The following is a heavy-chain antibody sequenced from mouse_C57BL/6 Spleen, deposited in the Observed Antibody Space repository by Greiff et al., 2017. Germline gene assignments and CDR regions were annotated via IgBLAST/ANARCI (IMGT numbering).Heavy chain of an antibody. CDR1: GFSLTSYG. Sequence: VKLVESGPGLVAPSQSLSITCTVSGFSLTSYGVHWVRQPPGKGLEWLVVIWSDGSTTYNSALKSRLSISKDNSKSQVFLKMNSLQTDDTAMYYCARHDDYDGPYAMDYWGQGTSVTVSS. V-gene: IGHV2-6-1*01. D-gene: IGHD2-4*01. CDR2: IWSDGST. J-gene: IGHJ4*01. CDR3: ARHDDYDGPYAMDY.